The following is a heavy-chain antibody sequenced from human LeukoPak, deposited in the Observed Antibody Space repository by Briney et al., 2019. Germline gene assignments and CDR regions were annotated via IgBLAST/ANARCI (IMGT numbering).Heavy chain of an antibody. CDR1: GFTFSSYG. CDR3: ASTLLVGYYGLDA. J-gene: IGHJ6*02. V-gene: IGHV3-33*01. CDR2: IGHDGSNK. Sequence: PGRSLRLFCIASGFTFSSYGMHWVRQAPGKGLEWVPVIGHDGSNKYYVESVKGRFTISRDNSKNTLYPQVNSLRAEDTGVYYCASTLLVGYYGLDAWGQGTTVTVSS. D-gene: IGHD2-21*01.